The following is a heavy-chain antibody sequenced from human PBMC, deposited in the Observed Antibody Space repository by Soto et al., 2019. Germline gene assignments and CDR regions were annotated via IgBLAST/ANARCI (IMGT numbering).Heavy chain of an antibody. D-gene: IGHD2-15*01. CDR1: GVALSSKEEG. Sequence: SGVALSSKEEGVGWIRQPPGKALEWLALIYWDDDKRYSPSLKSRLTITKDTSKNQVVLTMTNMDPVDTATYYCAHRPSYCSGGSCYSGFDYWGQGTLVTVSS. V-gene: IGHV2-5*02. CDR3: AHRPSYCSGGSCYSGFDY. J-gene: IGHJ4*02. CDR2: IYWDDDK.